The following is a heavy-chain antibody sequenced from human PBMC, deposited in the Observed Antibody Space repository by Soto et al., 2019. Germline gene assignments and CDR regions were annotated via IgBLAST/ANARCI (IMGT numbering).Heavy chain of an antibody. V-gene: IGHV1-46*01. D-gene: IGHD3-9*01. J-gene: IGHJ3*02. CDR1: GYTFTSYG. CDR2: INPNSRRT. CDR3: ARDIYYGILTGLGGGHDAFDT. Sequence: ASVKVSCKASGYTFTSYGIHWVRQAPGQGLEWMGMINPNSRRTSYAQKFQGRVTMTRDTSTSTIYMELRSLTSDDTAVYYCARDIYYGILTGLGGGHDAFDTWGQGTLVTVSS.